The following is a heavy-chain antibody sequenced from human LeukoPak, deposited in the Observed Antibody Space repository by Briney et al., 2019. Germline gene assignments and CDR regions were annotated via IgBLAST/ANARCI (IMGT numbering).Heavy chain of an antibody. V-gene: IGHV3-23*01. Sequence: QAGGSLRLSCAASGFTFSHYAMSWVRQAPGKGLEWVSAVSDSGGSTYYADSVKGRFTISRDNSKNTLYLQMNSLRAEDTAVYYCAKNDIGYYFDYGGQGTLVTVSS. CDR2: VSDSGGST. D-gene: IGHD3-9*01. J-gene: IGHJ4*02. CDR3: AKNDIGYYFDY. CDR1: GFTFSHYA.